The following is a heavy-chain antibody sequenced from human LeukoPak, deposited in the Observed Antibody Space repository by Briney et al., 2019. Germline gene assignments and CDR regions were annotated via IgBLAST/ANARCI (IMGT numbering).Heavy chain of an antibody. V-gene: IGHV1-69*05. CDR2: IIPIFGTA. CDR3: ARRAASGVYYYYMDV. J-gene: IGHJ6*03. CDR1: GGTFSSYA. Sequence: SVKVSCKASGGTFSSYAISWVRQAPGQGLEWMGRIIPIFGTANYAQKFQGRVTMTTDESTSTAYMELSSLRSEDTAVYYCARRAASGVYYYYMDVWGKGTTVTVSS. D-gene: IGHD3-3*01.